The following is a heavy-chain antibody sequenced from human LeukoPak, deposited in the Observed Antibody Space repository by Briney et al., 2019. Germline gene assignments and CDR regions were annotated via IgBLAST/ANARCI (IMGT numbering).Heavy chain of an antibody. Sequence: GGSLRLSCAASGFTVSSNYMSWVRQAPGRGLEWVSAISGSGGSTYYADSVKGRFTISRDNSKNTLYLQMNSLRAEDTAVYYCAKEGIAAAGTSHGTEYFQHWGQGTLVTVSS. D-gene: IGHD6-13*01. J-gene: IGHJ1*01. V-gene: IGHV3-23*01. CDR3: AKEGIAAAGTSHGTEYFQH. CDR2: ISGSGGST. CDR1: GFTVSSNY.